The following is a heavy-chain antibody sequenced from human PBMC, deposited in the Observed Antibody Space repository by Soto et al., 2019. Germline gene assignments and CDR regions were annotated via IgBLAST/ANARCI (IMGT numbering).Heavy chain of an antibody. CDR3: VKDRYTAGRPFDY. Sequence: GGSLRLSCSASGFTFSSYAMNWVRQAPGKGLEYVSTVSSSGGSTYYAGSVKGRFIISRDNSKNTLYLQMSSLKAEDTAVYYCVKDRYTAGRPFDYWGQGXLVTVSS. V-gene: IGHV3-64D*08. D-gene: IGHD1-20*01. J-gene: IGHJ4*02. CDR2: VSSSGGST. CDR1: GFTFSSYA.